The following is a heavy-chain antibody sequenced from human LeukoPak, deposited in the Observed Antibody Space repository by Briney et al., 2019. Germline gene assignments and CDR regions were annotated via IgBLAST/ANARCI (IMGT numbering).Heavy chain of an antibody. Sequence: PSETLSLTCTVSGGSISSYYWSWIRQPPGKGLEWIGYIYYSGSTNYNPSLKSRVTISVDTSNNQFSLKLSSVTAADTAVYYCARYLSNGYVEYFDYWGQGTLVTVS. V-gene: IGHV4-59*01. CDR2: IYYSGST. D-gene: IGHD5-18*01. CDR1: GGSISSYY. CDR3: ARYLSNGYVEYFDY. J-gene: IGHJ4*02.